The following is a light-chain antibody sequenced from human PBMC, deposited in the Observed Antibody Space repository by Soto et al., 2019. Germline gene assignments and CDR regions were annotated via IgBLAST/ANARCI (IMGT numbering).Light chain of an antibody. CDR2: EVT. CDR3: SSYVGSNNFV. Sequence: QSVLTQPPSASGSPGQSVTISCTGTSSVIANYKYVSWYQQHPGKAPKLIIYEVTERPSGVPDRFSGSKSGNTASLTVSGLQAEDEALYYCSSYVGSNNFVFGTGTKVTVL. V-gene: IGLV2-8*01. CDR1: SSVIANYKY. J-gene: IGLJ1*01.